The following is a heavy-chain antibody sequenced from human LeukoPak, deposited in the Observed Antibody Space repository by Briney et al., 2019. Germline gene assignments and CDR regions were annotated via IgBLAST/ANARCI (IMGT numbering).Heavy chain of an antibody. J-gene: IGHJ4*02. CDR3: ARGISFGPTYYFDY. CDR1: GGPIGSGGYY. D-gene: IGHD3-16*01. Sequence: SQTLSLTCTVSGGPIGSGGYYWSWIRQHPGEGLEWIGYIYYSGTTYYNPSLKSRLTMSVDTSENHFSLKLDAVTAADTAVYFCARGISFGPTYYFDYWGQGALVTVSS. CDR2: IYYSGTT. V-gene: IGHV4-31*03.